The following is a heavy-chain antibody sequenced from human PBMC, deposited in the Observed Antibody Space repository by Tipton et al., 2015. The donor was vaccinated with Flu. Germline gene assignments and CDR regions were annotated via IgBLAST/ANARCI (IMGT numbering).Heavy chain of an antibody. CDR3: VREGGGDYFDH. CDR1: RFTFSTYS. Sequence: SLRLSCAASRFTFSTYSMHWVRQAPGKRLEWVAVISYAGNSEFYADSVKGRFTVSRDNSKNTLYLQMDSLRAEDTAVYYCVREGGGDYFDHWGQGTLVTVSS. D-gene: IGHD3-16*01. J-gene: IGHJ4*02. V-gene: IGHV3-30-3*01. CDR2: ISYAGNSE.